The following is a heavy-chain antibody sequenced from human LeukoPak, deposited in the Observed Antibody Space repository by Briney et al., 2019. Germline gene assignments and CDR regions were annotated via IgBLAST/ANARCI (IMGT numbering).Heavy chain of an antibody. CDR1: GFTFSSYW. CDR3: ASLNSQYYDFWSGYPVGWFDP. D-gene: IGHD3-3*01. J-gene: IGHJ5*02. CDR2: IKPDGSEE. Sequence: GGSLRLSCAASGFTFSSYWMSWVRQAPGKGLEWVANIKPDGSEEQYVDSVKGRFTISRDNAKNSLYLQMNSLRAEDTAVYYCASLNSQYYDFWSGYPVGWFDPWGQGTLVTVSS. V-gene: IGHV3-7*01.